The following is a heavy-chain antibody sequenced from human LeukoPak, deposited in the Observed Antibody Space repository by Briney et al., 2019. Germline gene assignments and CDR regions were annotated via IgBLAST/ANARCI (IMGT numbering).Heavy chain of an antibody. V-gene: IGHV4-39*07. CDR2: IYYSGST. D-gene: IGHD1-26*01. CDR1: GGSLSGYY. CDR3: ARDRRIVGAKYNWFDP. J-gene: IGHJ5*02. Sequence: EASETLSLTCAVSGGSLSGYYWTWIRQPPGKGLEWIGSIYYSGSTYYNPSLKSRVTISVDTSKNQFSLKLSSVTAADTAVYYCARDRRIVGAKYNWFDPWGQGTLVTVSS.